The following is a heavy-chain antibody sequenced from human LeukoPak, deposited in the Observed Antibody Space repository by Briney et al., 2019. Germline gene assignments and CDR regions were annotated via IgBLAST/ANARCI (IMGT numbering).Heavy chain of an antibody. CDR1: GYTFTAYY. V-gene: IGHV1-18*04. CDR3: ARGTMINKDFDY. D-gene: IGHD3-22*01. J-gene: IGHJ4*02. CDR2: ISAYNGNT. Sequence: ASVKVSCKTSGYTFTAYYMHWVRQAPGQGLEWMGWISAYNGNTSYAQKLQGRVTMTTDTSTSTAYMELRSLRSDDTAVYYCARGTMINKDFDYWGQGTLVTVSS.